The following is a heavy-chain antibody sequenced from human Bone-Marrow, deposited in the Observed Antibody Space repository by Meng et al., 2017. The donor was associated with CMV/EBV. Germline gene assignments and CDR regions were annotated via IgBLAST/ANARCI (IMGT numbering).Heavy chain of an antibody. CDR2: IYPGDSET. V-gene: IGHV5-51*01. CDR3: ARGDYFDY. Sequence: GESLKISCKASGYDFAKYWIGWVRQMPGKGLEWIGIIYPGDSETKYIPSFQGQVTISADKSINTAYLQWSSLKASDTAIYYCARGDYFDYCGQGTLVTVSS. CDR1: GYDFAKYW. J-gene: IGHJ4*02.